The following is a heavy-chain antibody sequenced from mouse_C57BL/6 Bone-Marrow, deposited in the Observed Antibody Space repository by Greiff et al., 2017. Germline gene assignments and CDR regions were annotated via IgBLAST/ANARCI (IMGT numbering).Heavy chain of an antibody. V-gene: IGHV1-81*01. CDR2: IYPRSGTT. D-gene: IGHD1-1*01. CDR3: ARLPYCYSSTYFDY. CDR1: GYTFTSYG. J-gene: IGHJ2*01. Sequence: QVQLQQSGAELARPGASVKLSCKASGYTFTSYGISWVKQRTGKGLEWIGEIYPRSGTTYYNEKFKGKATLTADKSSSTAYVALLSLTSEDSAVYYCARLPYCYSSTYFDYWGQGTTLTVSS.